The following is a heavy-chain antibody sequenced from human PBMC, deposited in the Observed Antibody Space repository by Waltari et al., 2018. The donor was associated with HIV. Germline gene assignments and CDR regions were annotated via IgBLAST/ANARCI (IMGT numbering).Heavy chain of an antibody. CDR1: GFTFSRYD. CDR2: ISYDGSNK. J-gene: IGHJ3*02. CDR3: ARDQTMTRAFDI. D-gene: IGHD3-22*01. V-gene: IGHV3-30*01. Sequence: QVQLVESGGGVVQPGRSLRLSCAASGFTFSRYDMHWVRQAPGKGLEWVAVISYDGSNKYYADSVKGRFTISRDNSKNTLYLQMNSRRAEDTAVYYCARDQTMTRAFDIWGQGTMVTVSS.